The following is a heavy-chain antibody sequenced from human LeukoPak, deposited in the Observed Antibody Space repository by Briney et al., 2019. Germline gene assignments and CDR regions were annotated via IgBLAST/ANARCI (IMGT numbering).Heavy chain of an antibody. CDR3: ARSTNRGDGYIQWDYFDY. CDR2: IKQDGSEK. CDR1: GFTFSSYA. D-gene: IGHD5-24*01. V-gene: IGHV3-7*01. J-gene: IGHJ4*02. Sequence: EPGGSLRLSCAASGFTFSSYAMSWVRQAPGKGLEWVANIKQDGSEKYYVDSVKGRFTISRDNAKNSLYLQMNSLRAEDTAVYYCARSTNRGDGYIQWDYFDYWGQGTLVTVSS.